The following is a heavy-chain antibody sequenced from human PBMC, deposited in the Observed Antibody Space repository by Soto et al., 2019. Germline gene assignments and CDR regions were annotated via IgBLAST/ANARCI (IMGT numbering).Heavy chain of an antibody. V-gene: IGHV4-31*03. D-gene: IGHD4-17*01. CDR2: IYYIGST. J-gene: IGHJ4*02. CDR1: GGSISSGCYY. Sequence: PSETLSLTCTVSGGSISSGCYYWSWIRQHPGKGLEWIGYIYYIGSTYYNPSLKSRVTISVDTSKNQFSLKLSSVTAAGTAVYYCARATYGDLAFDYWGQGTLVTVSS. CDR3: ARATYGDLAFDY.